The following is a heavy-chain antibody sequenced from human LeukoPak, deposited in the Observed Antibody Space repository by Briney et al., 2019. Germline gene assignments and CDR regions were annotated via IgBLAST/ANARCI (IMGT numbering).Heavy chain of an antibody. J-gene: IGHJ4*02. CDR3: VQTTGWPGFDY. CDR2: IYKGVPT. D-gene: IGHD6-19*01. Sequence: PSETLSLTCTASGAPISRFYWNWVRQPPGKGLEWIGSIYKGVPTFFNPSLKSRVTLSVDTSKTQFSLQLASVTAADTAVYYCVQTTGWPGFDYWGQGVLATVSS. V-gene: IGHV4-4*09. CDR1: GAPISRFY.